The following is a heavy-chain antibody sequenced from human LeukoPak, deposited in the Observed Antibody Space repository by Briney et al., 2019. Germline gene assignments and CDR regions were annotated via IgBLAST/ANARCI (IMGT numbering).Heavy chain of an antibody. CDR2: INPNSGGT. Sequence: ASVKVSCKASGYTFTGYYMHWVRQAPGQGLEWMGRINPNSGGTNCAQKFQGRVTMTRDTSISTAYMELSRLRSDDTAVYYCARDKRTIAAGGTIGYWGQGTLVNVSS. D-gene: IGHD6-13*01. V-gene: IGHV1-2*06. CDR1: GYTFTGYY. CDR3: ARDKRTIAAGGTIGY. J-gene: IGHJ4*02.